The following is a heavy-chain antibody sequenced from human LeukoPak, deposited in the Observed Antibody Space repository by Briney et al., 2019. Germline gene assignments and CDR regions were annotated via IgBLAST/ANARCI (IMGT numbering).Heavy chain of an antibody. V-gene: IGHV4-59*01. D-gene: IGHD3-3*01. CDR1: VGSISSYY. Sequence: SETLSLTCTVSVGSISSYYWSWIRQPPGKGLEGIGYIYYSGSTNYNPSLKSRVTLSVDTSKNQFSLKLSSVTAADTAVYYCARGIFGVVPKTFDYWGQGTLVTVSS. CDR2: IYYSGST. J-gene: IGHJ4*02. CDR3: ARGIFGVVPKTFDY.